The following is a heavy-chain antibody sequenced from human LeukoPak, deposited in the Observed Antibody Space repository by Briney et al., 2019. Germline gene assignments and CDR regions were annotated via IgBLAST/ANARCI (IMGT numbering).Heavy chain of an antibody. CDR3: ARDSGTTGEVKFDP. Sequence: SETLSLTCAVSGGSISSFNWWSWVRQPPGKGLEWIGRISGSGTITYNPALQSRLSISIDTSKNQFSLKLMSVTAADTAVYYCARDSGTTGEVKFDPWGQGTLVTVSS. V-gene: IGHV4-4*02. D-gene: IGHD3-10*01. CDR2: ISGSGTI. J-gene: IGHJ5*02. CDR1: GGSISSFNW.